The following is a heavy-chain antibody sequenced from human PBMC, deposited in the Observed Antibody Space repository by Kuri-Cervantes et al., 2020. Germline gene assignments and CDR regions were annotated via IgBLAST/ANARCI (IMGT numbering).Heavy chain of an antibody. CDR3: AKVLFNGVVVAATPGIKYSYYYIDV. D-gene: IGHD2-15*01. CDR2: IYYSGST. J-gene: IGHJ6*03. V-gene: IGHV4-59*12. Sequence: SQTLSLTCTVSGGSISSYYWSWIRQPPGKGLEWIGYIYYSGSTVYNPSLKSRVTIAVDTSKNQFSLKLISVTAADTGVYYCAKVLFNGVVVAATPGIKYSYYYIDVWGKGTTVTVSS. CDR1: GGSISSYY.